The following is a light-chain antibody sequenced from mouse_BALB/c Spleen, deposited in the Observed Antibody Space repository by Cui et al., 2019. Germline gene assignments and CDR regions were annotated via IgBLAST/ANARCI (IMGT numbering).Light chain of an antibody. CDR1: QSLLDSDGKTY. CDR2: LVS. J-gene: IGKJ1*01. Sequence: VVVTQTPLPFSGYLWKPASISCKSSQSLLDSDGKTYLNWLLQRPGQSPKRLIYLVSKLDSGVPDRFTGSGSGTDFTLKISRVEAEDLGVYYCWQGTHFPHPFGGGTKLEIK. V-gene: IGKV1-135*01. CDR3: WQGTHFPHP.